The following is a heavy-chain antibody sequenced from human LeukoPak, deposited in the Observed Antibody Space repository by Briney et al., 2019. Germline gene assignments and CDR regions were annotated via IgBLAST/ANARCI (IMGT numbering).Heavy chain of an antibody. Sequence: PSETLXLTCTVXXGXXSXXXXXXXXXXXGXXXXXIXXXXPXXGTSYNXSLKRRVTISLDTSKTQFSLRLSSVTAADTAVXYXARGASMAGIINFDFWGQGTLVTVSS. CDR3: ARGASMAGIINFDF. D-gene: IGHD5-24*01. CDR1: XGXXSXXX. V-gene: IGHV4-59*01. J-gene: IGHJ4*02. CDR2: XXPXXGT.